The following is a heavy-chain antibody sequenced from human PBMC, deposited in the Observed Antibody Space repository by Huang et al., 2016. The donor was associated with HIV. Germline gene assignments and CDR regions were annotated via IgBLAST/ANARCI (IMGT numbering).Heavy chain of an antibody. Sequence: QVQLVQSGSELKKPGASVKVSCKASGYTFTNYVINGVRQAPGQGIEWMGWINTNTGNTTYAQGFTGRFVFSWDTAVSTTYLQISSLKAEDTAVYYCARGGGTLDSWGQGTLVTVSS. CDR3: ARGGGTLDS. D-gene: IGHD1-1*01. CDR1: GYTFTNYV. J-gene: IGHJ4*02. CDR2: INTNTGNT. V-gene: IGHV7-4-1*02.